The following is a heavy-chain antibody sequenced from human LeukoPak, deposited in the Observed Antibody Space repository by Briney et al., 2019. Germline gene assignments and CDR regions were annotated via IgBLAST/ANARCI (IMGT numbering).Heavy chain of an antibody. J-gene: IGHJ4*02. CDR3: ARGPYYYDSSGYSNFDY. Sequence: PSETLSLTCAVYGGSFSGYYWSWIRQPPGKGLEWIGEINHIGSTNYNPSLKSRVTISVDTSKNQFSLKLSSVTAADTAVYYCARGPYYYDSSGYSNFDYWGQGTLVTVSS. D-gene: IGHD3-22*01. CDR2: INHIGST. CDR1: GGSFSGYY. V-gene: IGHV4-34*01.